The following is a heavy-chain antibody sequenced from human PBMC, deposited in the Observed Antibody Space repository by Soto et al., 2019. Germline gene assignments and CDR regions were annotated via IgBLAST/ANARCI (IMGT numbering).Heavy chain of an antibody. J-gene: IGHJ4*02. V-gene: IGHV4-59*08. CDR3: ARRHGLDIDAYY. D-gene: IGHD1-1*01. Sequence: SETLSLTCTVSGGSISTSYLSWFRQPPGKGLEWIGYIYDSGSTDYNPSLKSRVTISVDTSKNQFSLKLSSVTAADTAVYYCARRHGLDIDAYYWGPGTQVTVSS. CDR1: GGSISTSY. CDR2: IYDSGST.